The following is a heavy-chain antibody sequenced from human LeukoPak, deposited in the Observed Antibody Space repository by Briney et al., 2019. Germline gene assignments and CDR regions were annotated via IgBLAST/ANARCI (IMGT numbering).Heavy chain of an antibody. V-gene: IGHV3-23*01. CDR1: GFIFNSYS. J-gene: IGHJ4*02. Sequence: QPGGSLRLSCAASGFIFNSYSMPLVRQAPGKGLEWVSVISGSGGATYYADSVKGRFTISRDNSKNTLCLQMNSLRAEDTAVYYCERAAMVRGVDYFDSWGQGTLVTVSS. CDR3: ERAAMVRGVDYFDS. D-gene: IGHD3-10*01. CDR2: ISGSGGAT.